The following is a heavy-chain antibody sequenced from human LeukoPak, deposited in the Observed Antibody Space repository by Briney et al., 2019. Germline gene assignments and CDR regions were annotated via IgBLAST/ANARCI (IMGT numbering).Heavy chain of an antibody. V-gene: IGHV3-13*01. Sequence: GGSLRLSCAASGFTFSSYDMHWVRQATGKGLEWVSAIGTAGDTYYPGSVKGRFTSSRENAKNSLYLQMNSLRAGDTAVYYCARGAIDSSGYRFDYWGQGTLVTVSS. D-gene: IGHD3-22*01. J-gene: IGHJ4*02. CDR3: ARGAIDSSGYRFDY. CDR1: GFTFSSYD. CDR2: IGTAGDT.